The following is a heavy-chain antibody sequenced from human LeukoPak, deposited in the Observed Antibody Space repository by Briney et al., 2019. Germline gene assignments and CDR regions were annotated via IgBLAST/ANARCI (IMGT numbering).Heavy chain of an antibody. V-gene: IGHV4-30-4*08. Sequence: SETLSFSCTVSGGSFISGDYYWNWIRQPPGKGLEWIGYIYYSGSTYYNPSLKSRLTISVDTSKNQFSLKLSSVTAADTAVYYCARMGDIVVAPDPKTQYYYYMDVWGKGTTVTVSS. J-gene: IGHJ6*03. CDR1: GGSFISGDYY. CDR2: IYYSGST. CDR3: ARMGDIVVAPDPKTQYYYYMDV. D-gene: IGHD2-2*01.